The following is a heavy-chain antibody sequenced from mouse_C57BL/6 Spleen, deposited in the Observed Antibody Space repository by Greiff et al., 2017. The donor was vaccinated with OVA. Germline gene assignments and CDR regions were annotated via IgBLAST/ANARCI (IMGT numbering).Heavy chain of an antibody. J-gene: IGHJ4*01. CDR1: GFTFSDYG. CDR2: ISSGSSTI. CDR3: ARYYDYDGYYAMDY. D-gene: IGHD2-4*01. Sequence: EVQLVESGGGLVKPGGSLKLSCAASGFTFSDYGMHWVRQAPEKGLEWVAYISSGSSTIYYADTVKGRFTISRDNAKNTLFLQMTSLRSEDTAMYYCARYYDYDGYYAMDYWGQGTSVTVSS. V-gene: IGHV5-17*01.